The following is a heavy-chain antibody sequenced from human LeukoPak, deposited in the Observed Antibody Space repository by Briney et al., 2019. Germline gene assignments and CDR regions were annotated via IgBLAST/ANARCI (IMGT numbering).Heavy chain of an antibody. CDR1: GFTVSSNY. J-gene: IGHJ4*02. CDR3: ARAGGFYCSSTSCYAFDY. D-gene: IGHD2-2*01. CDR2: IYSGGST. V-gene: IGHV3-66*01. Sequence: GGSLRLSCAASGFTVSSNYMSWVRQAPGKGLEWVSVIYSGGSTYYADSVKGRFTISRDNSKNTLYLQMNSLRAEDTAVYYCARAGGFYCSSTSCYAFDYWGQGTLVTVSS.